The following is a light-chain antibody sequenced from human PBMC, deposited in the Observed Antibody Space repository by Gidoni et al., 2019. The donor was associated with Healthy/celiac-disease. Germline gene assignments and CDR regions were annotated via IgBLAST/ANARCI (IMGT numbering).Light chain of an antibody. CDR3: QQYNNWPPWT. CDR1: QSVSSN. J-gene: IGKJ1*01. CDR2: GAS. Sequence: EIVMTQSPATLSVSPGERATLPCRASQSVSSNLAWYQQKPGQAPRLLIYGASTSATGIPARFSGSVSGTEFTLTISSLQSEDFAVYYCQQYNNWPPWTFGQGTKVEIK. V-gene: IGKV3-15*01.